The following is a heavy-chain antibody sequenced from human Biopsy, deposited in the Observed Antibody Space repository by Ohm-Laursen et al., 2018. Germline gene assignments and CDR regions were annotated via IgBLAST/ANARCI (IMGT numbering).Heavy chain of an antibody. CDR2: IWYDGFNR. CDR1: GFTFSSYG. V-gene: IGHV3-33*01. CDR3: ATSTMVRSSGHAFDI. D-gene: IGHD3-10*01. Sequence: SLRLSCAAPGFTFSSYGMHWVRQAPGKGLEWVAFIWYDGFNRYYADSVKGRFTISRDNSKNTLDLQMNSLRAEDTTVYYCATSTMVRSSGHAFDIWGQGTVVTVS. J-gene: IGHJ3*02.